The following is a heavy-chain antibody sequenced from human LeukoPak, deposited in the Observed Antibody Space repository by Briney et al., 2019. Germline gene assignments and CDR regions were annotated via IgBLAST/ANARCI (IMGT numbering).Heavy chain of an antibody. D-gene: IGHD5-24*01. CDR3: ARDPGRWLQLTRYYYYGMDV. CDR1: GYTFTSYY. CDR2: INPSGGST. V-gene: IGHV1-46*01. J-gene: IGHJ6*02. Sequence: GASVTVSCKASGYTFTSYYMHWVRQAPGQGLEWMGIINPSGGSTSYAQKFQGRVTMTRDTSTSTVYMELSSLRSEDTAVYYCARDPGRWLQLTRYYYYGMDVWGQGTTVTVSS.